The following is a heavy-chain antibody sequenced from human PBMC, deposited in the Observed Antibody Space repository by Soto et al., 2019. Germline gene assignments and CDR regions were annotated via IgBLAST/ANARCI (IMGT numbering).Heavy chain of an antibody. CDR2: IDPSDSYT. CDR1: GYSFTSYW. CDR3: ARLNCSGGSCSYYYYYGMDV. D-gene: IGHD2-15*01. Sequence: GESLKISCKGSGYSFTSYWISWVRQMPGKGLEWMGRIDPSDSYTNYSPSLQGHVTISADKSISTAYLQWSSLKASDTAMYYCARLNCSGGSCSYYYYYGMDVWGQGTTVTVSS. J-gene: IGHJ6*02. V-gene: IGHV5-10-1*01.